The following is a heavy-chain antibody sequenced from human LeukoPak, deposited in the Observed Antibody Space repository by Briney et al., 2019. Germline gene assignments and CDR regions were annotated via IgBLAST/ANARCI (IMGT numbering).Heavy chain of an antibody. Sequence: SQTLSLTCTVSGGSISSGGYYWSWIRQHPGKGLEWIGYIYYSGSTYYNPSLKCRVTISVDTSKNQFSLKLSSVTAADTAVYYCARDIPMVRGVIMRGSGMDVWGQGTTVTVSS. D-gene: IGHD3-10*01. CDR2: IYYSGST. CDR1: GGSISSGGYY. V-gene: IGHV4-31*03. CDR3: ARDIPMVRGVIMRGSGMDV. J-gene: IGHJ6*02.